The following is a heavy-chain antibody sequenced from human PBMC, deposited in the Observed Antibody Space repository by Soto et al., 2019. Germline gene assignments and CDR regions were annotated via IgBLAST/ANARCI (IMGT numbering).Heavy chain of an antibody. D-gene: IGHD3-16*02. Sequence: QVQLVESGGGVVQPGRSLRLSCAASGFTFSSYGMHWVRQAPGKGLEWVAVIWYDGSNKYYADSVKGRFTNSRDNSKNTLYLQMNSLRAEDTAVYYCASGLSLDYYYYGMDVWGQGTTVTVSS. CDR2: IWYDGSNK. CDR3: ASGLSLDYYYYGMDV. V-gene: IGHV3-33*01. CDR1: GFTFSSYG. J-gene: IGHJ6*02.